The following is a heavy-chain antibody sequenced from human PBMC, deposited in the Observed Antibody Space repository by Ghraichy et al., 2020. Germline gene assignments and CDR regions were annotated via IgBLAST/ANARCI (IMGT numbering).Heavy chain of an antibody. Sequence: SETLSLTCTVSGGSVSSGSYYWSWIRQPPGKGLEWIGYIYYSGSTNYNPSLKSRVTISVDTSKNQFSLKLSSVTAADTAVYYCARESGDGGNVYWGQGTLVTVSS. CDR3: ARESGDGGNVY. CDR1: GGSVSSGSYY. J-gene: IGHJ4*02. V-gene: IGHV4-61*01. D-gene: IGHD4-23*01. CDR2: IYYSGST.